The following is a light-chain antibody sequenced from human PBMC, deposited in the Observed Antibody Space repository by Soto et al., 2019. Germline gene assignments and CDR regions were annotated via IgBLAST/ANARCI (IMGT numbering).Light chain of an antibody. CDR3: QQANSFPLT. CDR1: QGSSSW. V-gene: IGKV1D-12*01. J-gene: IGKJ4*01. Sequence: DIQMTHSPSSVSASVGDRVTITCRASQGSSSWLAWYQQKPGTAPKLLIYAASSLQSGVSSRFSGSVSGTDFPLTISSLQPEDFATYYCQQANSFPLTFGGGTKVEIK. CDR2: AAS.